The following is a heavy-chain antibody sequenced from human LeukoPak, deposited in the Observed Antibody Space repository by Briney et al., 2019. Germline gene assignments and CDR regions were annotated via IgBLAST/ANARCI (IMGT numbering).Heavy chain of an antibody. V-gene: IGHV3-7*01. CDR2: IKQDGSEK. D-gene: IGHD7-27*01. CDR3: AALLGGPHPGY. Sequence: GGSLRLSCAASGFTFSSYWMSWVRQAPGKGLEWVANIKQDGSEKYYADSVKGRFTISRDNAKNSLYLQMNSLRAEDTAVYYCAALLGGPHPGYWGQGTLVTVSS. J-gene: IGHJ4*02. CDR1: GFTFSSYW.